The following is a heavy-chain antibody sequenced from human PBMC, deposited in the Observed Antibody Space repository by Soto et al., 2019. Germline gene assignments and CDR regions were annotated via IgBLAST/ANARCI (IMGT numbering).Heavy chain of an antibody. J-gene: IGHJ6*02. Sequence: SETLSLTCSVSGGSFSSDSFIWSWARQFPGKGLEWIGYINYSGTTYYNPSLRSRITMSVDTSKNQFSLNLSSVTAADTAVYYCARDHKWDGMDVWGQGTTVTVS. CDR1: GGSFSSDSFI. CDR2: INYSGTT. V-gene: IGHV4-31*03. CDR3: ARDHKWDGMDV. D-gene: IGHD1-26*01.